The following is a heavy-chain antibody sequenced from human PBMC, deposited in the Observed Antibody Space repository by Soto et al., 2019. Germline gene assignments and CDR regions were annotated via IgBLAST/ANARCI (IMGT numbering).Heavy chain of an antibody. D-gene: IGHD2-2*01. Sequence: GGSLRLSCAASGFSFITYAMSWVRQAPGKGLEWVSAISGSGGNTFYADSVKGRFTISRDTSKNTLYLQMNSLRAEDTAVYYCAKMQGREYHLPPGPAFDSWGQGTLVTGSS. CDR2: ISGSGGNT. V-gene: IGHV3-23*01. CDR1: GFSFITYA. CDR3: AKMQGREYHLPPGPAFDS. J-gene: IGHJ5*01.